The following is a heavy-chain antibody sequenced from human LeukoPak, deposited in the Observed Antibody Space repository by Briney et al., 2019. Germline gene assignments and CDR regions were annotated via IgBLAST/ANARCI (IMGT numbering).Heavy chain of an antibody. CDR3: ARAGVGARGGFAFDI. D-gene: IGHD1-26*01. J-gene: IGHJ3*02. CDR2: IYYSGST. Sequence: SETLSLTCTVSGGSISSSDYYWGWIRQPPGKGLEWIGSIYYSGSTYYNASLKSRVTMSVDTSKNQFSLKLSSVTAADPAVYYCARAGVGARGGFAFDIWGQGTMVTVSS. CDR1: GGSISSSDYY. V-gene: IGHV4-39*07.